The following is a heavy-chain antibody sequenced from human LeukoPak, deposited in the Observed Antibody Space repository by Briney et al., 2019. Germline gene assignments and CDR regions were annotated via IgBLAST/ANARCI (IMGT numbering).Heavy chain of an antibody. CDR3: ARDQVGALDF. J-gene: IGHJ4*02. CDR2: MKYDGTTK. V-gene: IGHV3-7*01. CDR1: GFTFSTYW. Sequence: PGGSLRLSCAVSGFTFSTYWMAWVRQAPGKGLEWVANMKYDGTTKHYADSVKGRLTISRNNAKNSLYLQMNSLRAEDTAVYYCARDQVGALDFWGLGSLVTVSS. D-gene: IGHD3-16*01.